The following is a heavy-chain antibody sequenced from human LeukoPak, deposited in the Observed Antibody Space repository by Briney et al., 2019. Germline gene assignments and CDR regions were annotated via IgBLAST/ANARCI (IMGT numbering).Heavy chain of an antibody. CDR3: ARVGLGYCSSTSCHNWFDP. D-gene: IGHD2-2*01. J-gene: IGHJ5*02. Sequence: PGGSLRLSCAASGFTFSSYWMNWVRQAPGKGLEWVANIKQDGNEKFYVDSVKGRFTISRDNAKNSLYLQMNSLRAEDTAVYYCARVGLGYCSSTSCHNWFDPWGQGTLVPVSS. CDR1: GFTFSSYW. V-gene: IGHV3-7*01. CDR2: IKQDGNEK.